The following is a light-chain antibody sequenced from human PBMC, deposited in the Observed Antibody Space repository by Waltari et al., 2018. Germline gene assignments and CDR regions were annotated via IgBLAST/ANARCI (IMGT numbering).Light chain of an antibody. J-gene: IGLJ2*01. CDR3: QVWDSSSDHLVV. Sequence: SYVLTQPPSVSVAPGQTARVTCGGNNIRSESVPWYQQKPGQAPVLVGDDDGDRPSGIPERFSGSNSGNTATLTINRVEAGDEADYYCQVWDSSSDHLVVFGGGTKLTVL. CDR2: DDG. V-gene: IGLV3-21*02. CDR1: NIRSES.